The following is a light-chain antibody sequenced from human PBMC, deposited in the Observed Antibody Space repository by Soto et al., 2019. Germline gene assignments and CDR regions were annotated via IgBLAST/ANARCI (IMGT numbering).Light chain of an antibody. CDR3: QHYNNWPLT. J-gene: IGKJ4*01. Sequence: EIVMTQSPATLSVSPGERASLSCRASQSVSSNLAWYQQKPGQTPKLLIYATSTRPTGIPARFSGSGSGTEFTLTISSLQSEDFAVYYCQHYNNWPLTFGGGTKVEIK. V-gene: IGKV3-15*01. CDR2: ATS. CDR1: QSVSSN.